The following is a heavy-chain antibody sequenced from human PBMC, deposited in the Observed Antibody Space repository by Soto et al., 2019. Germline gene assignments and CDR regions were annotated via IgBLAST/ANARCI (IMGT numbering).Heavy chain of an antibody. Sequence: SVKVSCKASGGTFSSYAISWVRQAPGQGLEWMGGIIPIFGTANYAQRFQGRVTITADESMSTAYMELSSLRSEDTAVYCCARDRTTIFGVVIIPGYFDYWGQGTLVTVSS. J-gene: IGHJ4*02. CDR2: IIPIFGTA. V-gene: IGHV1-69*13. CDR3: ARDRTTIFGVVIIPGYFDY. D-gene: IGHD3-3*01. CDR1: GGTFSSYA.